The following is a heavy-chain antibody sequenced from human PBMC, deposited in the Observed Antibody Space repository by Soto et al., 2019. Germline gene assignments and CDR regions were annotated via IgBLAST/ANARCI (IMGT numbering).Heavy chain of an antibody. CDR1: GYTFTIYG. V-gene: IGHV1-18*01. D-gene: IGHD5-12*01. CDR2: ISPDNGNT. J-gene: IGHJ6*02. Sequence: QVQLVQSGGEVKKPGASVKVSCKASGYTFTIYGINWVRQAPGQGLEWMGWISPDNGNTNYEQKLQGRVTMTTDTSTSTAYMELRTMRSDGTAVYYCARALGYSGYAGMDVWGQGTTVTVSS. CDR3: ARALGYSGYAGMDV.